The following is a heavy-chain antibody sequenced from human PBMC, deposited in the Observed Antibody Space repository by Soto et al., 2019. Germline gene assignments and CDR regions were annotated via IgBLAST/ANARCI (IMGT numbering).Heavy chain of an antibody. CDR1: GFTFSSYG. CDR3: AKQANGGSGWYGYFDY. D-gene: IGHD6-19*01. CDR2: ISYDGSNK. Sequence: PGGSLRLSCAASGFTFSSYGMHWVRQAPGKGLEWVAVISYDGSNKYYADSVKGRFTISRDNSKNTLYLQMNSLRAEDTAVYYCAKQANGGSGWYGYFDYWGQGTLVTVSS. J-gene: IGHJ4*02. V-gene: IGHV3-30*18.